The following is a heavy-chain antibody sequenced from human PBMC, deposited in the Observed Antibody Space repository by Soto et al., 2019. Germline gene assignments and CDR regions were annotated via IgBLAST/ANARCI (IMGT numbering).Heavy chain of an antibody. CDR2: IIPIFGTA. V-gene: IGHV1-69*01. J-gene: IGHJ6*02. D-gene: IGHD6-13*01. CDR1: GGTFSSYA. CDR3: ARGSPAARGHYYYYGMDV. Sequence: QVQLVQSGAEVKKPGSSVKVSCKASGGTFSSYAISWVRQAPGQGLEWMGGIIPIFGTANYAQKFQGRVTITADESTRTAYMELSSLRSEDTAVYYCARGSPAARGHYYYYGMDVWGQGTTVTVSS.